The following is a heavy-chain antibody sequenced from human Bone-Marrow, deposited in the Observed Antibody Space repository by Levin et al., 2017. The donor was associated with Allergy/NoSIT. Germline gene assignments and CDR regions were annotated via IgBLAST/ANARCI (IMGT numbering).Heavy chain of an antibody. V-gene: IGHV3-21*01. CDR2: ISSTSTYI. Sequence: GGSLRLSCAASGFTFTTYSMNWVRQAPGKGLEWISYISSTSTYIYYADSVKGRFTISRDNANNSVYLHLSSLRADDTAVYYCTSIRDGYNRDDYWGQGTLVTVSS. J-gene: IGHJ4*02. CDR3: TSIRDGYNRDDY. D-gene: IGHD5-24*01. CDR1: GFTFTTYS.